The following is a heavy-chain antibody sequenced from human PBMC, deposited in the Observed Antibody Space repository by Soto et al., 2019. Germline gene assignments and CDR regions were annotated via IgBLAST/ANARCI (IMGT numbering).Heavy chain of an antibody. CDR3: ARAGDSSGPVALSY. Sequence: QLQLQESGSGLVKPSQTLSLTCAVSGGSISSGGSSWSWIRQPPGKGLEWIGYIYHSGSTYYNPSLKSRVTISVDRSKNQFSLKLSSVTAADTAVYYCARAGDSSGPVALSYWGQGTLVTVSS. CDR1: GGSISSGGSS. J-gene: IGHJ4*02. CDR2: IYHSGST. D-gene: IGHD6-19*01. V-gene: IGHV4-30-2*01.